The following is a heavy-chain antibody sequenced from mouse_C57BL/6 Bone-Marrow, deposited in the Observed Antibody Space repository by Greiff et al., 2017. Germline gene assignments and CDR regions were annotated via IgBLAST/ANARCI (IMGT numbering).Heavy chain of an antibody. D-gene: IGHD1-1*01. CDR3: ARSGYGSSPYAMDY. J-gene: IGHJ4*01. CDR2: IYPGSGST. Sequence: QLQQPGAELVKPGASVKMSCKASGYTFTSYWITWVKQRPGQGLEWIGDIYPGSGSTNYNEKFKSKATLTVDTSSSTAYMQLSSLTSEDSAVYYCARSGYGSSPYAMDYWGQGTSVTVSS. CDR1: GYTFTSYW. V-gene: IGHV1-55*01.